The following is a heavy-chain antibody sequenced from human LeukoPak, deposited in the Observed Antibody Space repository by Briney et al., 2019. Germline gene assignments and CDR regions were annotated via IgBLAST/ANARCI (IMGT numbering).Heavy chain of an antibody. J-gene: IGHJ4*02. D-gene: IGHD6-19*01. CDR3: AKNPLVSGTIYFDS. V-gene: IGHV3-23*01. CDR2: ISGSGDNR. Sequence: GGSLRLSCAASGFTFSSHAMSWVRQAPGKGLEWVSSISGSGDNRNYADSVKGRFTVSRDNSKSTLYLEMNSLRAEDTAIYYCAKNPLVSGTIYFDSWGQGTLLTVSS. CDR1: GFTFSSHA.